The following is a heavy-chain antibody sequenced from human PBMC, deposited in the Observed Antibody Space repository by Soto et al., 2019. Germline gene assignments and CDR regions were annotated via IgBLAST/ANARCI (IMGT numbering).Heavy chain of an antibody. CDR1: GGRFRAPDW. CDR2: VHISGHS. V-gene: IGHV4-4*02. CDR3: ARVPKGSSANNCYFDP. D-gene: IGHD1-1*01. Sequence: ASLSLTCTLCGGRFRAPDWWNWFRQSPDKGLEWIAEVHISGHSNYNPSLRSRVSVSIDSSKNQFYLNLNSVTAADTAIYYCARVPKGSSANNCYFDPCGQRTQVTGSS. J-gene: IGHJ5*01.